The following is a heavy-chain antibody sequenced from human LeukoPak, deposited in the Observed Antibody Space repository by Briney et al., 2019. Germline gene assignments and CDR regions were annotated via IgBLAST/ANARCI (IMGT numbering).Heavy chain of an antibody. D-gene: IGHD6-13*01. CDR1: GFTFSTYW. Sequence: PGGSLRLSCAASGFTFSTYWMNWVRQAPGKGLEWVAVIKRDGSEKYYVDSVKGRFIISRDNAKNSLYLQMNILRAEDTAVYYCAKGEMYSSSWYSDYWGQGTLVTVSS. J-gene: IGHJ4*02. V-gene: IGHV3-7*05. CDR2: IKRDGSEK. CDR3: AKGEMYSSSWYSDY.